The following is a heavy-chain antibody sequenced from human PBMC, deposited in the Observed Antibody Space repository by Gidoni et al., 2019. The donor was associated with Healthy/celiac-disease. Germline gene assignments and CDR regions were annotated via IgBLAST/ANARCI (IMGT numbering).Heavy chain of an antibody. V-gene: IGHV3-30-3*01. CDR1: GFTFSSYA. J-gene: IGHJ4*02. CDR3: ARNLNY. D-gene: IGHD1-7*01. CDR2: ISYDGSNK. Sequence: QVQLVESGGGVVQPGRSLRLSCAASGFTFSSYAMHWVRQAPGKGLEWVAVISYDGSNKYYADSGKGRFTISRDNSKNTLYLQMNSLRAEDTAVYYCARNLNYWGQGTLVTVSS.